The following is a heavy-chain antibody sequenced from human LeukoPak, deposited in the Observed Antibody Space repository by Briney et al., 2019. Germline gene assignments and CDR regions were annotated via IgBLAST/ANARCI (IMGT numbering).Heavy chain of an antibody. D-gene: IGHD5-18*01. CDR2: IYYSGST. CDR1: GGSISSSSYY. CDR3: ARGLRGYSYGYYGY. J-gene: IGHJ4*02. V-gene: IGHV4-39*07. Sequence: PSETLSLTCTVSGGSISSSSYYWGWIRQPPGKGLEWIGSIYYSGSTYYNPSLKSRVTISVDTSKNQFSLKLSSVTAADTAVYYCARGLRGYSYGYYGYWGQGTLVTVSS.